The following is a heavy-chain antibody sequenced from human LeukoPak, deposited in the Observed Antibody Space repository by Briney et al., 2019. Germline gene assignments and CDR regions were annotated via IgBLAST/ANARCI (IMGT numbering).Heavy chain of an antibody. CDR2: ISGSGGST. D-gene: IGHD2-2*01. CDR3: AKEEIVVVPAATRPFDY. V-gene: IGHV3-23*01. CDR1: GFTFSSYA. J-gene: IGHJ4*02. Sequence: GGSLRLSCAASGFTFSSYAMSWVRQAPGKGLEWVSAISGSGGSTYYADSVKGRFTISRDNSKNTLYLQMNSLRAEDTAVYYCAKEEIVVVPAATRPFDYWGQGTLVTVSS.